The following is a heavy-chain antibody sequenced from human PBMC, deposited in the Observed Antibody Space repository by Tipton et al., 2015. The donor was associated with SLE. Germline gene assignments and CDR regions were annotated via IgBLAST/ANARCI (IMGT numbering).Heavy chain of an antibody. CDR1: GGSISSSSYY. CDR3: ARNNLRAKHGAFDI. V-gene: IGHV4-39*07. Sequence: TLSLTCTVSGGSISSSSYYWGWIRQPPGKGLEWIGEINHSGSTNYNPSLKSRVTISVDTSKNQFSLKLSSVTAADTAVYYCARNNLRAKHGAFDIWGQGTMVTVSS. D-gene: IGHD4-17*01. CDR2: INHSGST. J-gene: IGHJ3*02.